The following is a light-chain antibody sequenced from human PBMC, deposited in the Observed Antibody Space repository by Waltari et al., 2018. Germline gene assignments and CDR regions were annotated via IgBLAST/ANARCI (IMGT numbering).Light chain of an antibody. CDR1: GSNIGAGYD. CDR3: QSYDTSLRVV. J-gene: IGLJ3*02. V-gene: IGLV1-40*01. CDR2: GRT. Sequence: QSVLTQPPSVSGAPGQRVTISCTGSGSNIGAGYDVHWYQQLPRAAPKLLIYGRTMRSFGVPDRFFGSTSGTSASLAITGLQAEDEADYLCQSYDTSLRVVFGGGTKLTVL.